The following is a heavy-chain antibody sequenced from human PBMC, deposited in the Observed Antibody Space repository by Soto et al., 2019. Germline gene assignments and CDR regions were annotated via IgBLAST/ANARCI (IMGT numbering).Heavy chain of an antibody. CDR1: GASISNTDW. CDR2: IYHSGTT. D-gene: IGHD6-13*01. J-gene: IGHJ4*02. CDR3: AIPGAGDFDY. V-gene: IGHV4-4*02. Sequence: SETLSLTCAVSGASISNTDWWSWVRQRPGKGLEWIGEIYHSGTTNCDPSLKSRVIISLDKSKSQFSLKLTSVTAADTAVYYCAIPGAGDFDYWGQGTLVTVSS.